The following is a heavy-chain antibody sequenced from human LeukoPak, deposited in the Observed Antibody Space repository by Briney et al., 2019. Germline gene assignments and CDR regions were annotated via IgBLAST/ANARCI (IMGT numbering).Heavy chain of an antibody. D-gene: IGHD3-3*01. CDR2: IRSRANNYAT. V-gene: IGHV3-73*01. CDR1: GFTFSDSN. J-gene: IGHJ4*02. CDR3: TRTPDFWSGYSD. Sequence: PGGSLRLSCAASGFTFSDSNMHWVRHASGKGLEWVGRIRSRANNYATAYGASVTGRFTISRDDSKNTAYLQMNSLKTEDTAVFYCTRTPDFWSGYSDWGQGTLVTVSS.